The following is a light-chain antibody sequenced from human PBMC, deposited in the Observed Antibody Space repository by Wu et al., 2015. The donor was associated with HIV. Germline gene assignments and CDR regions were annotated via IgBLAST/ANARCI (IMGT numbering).Light chain of an antibody. J-gene: IGKJ4*01. CDR1: QSVSSY. Sequence: EFVLTQSPATLSLSPGERATLSCRASQSVSSYLAWYQQKPGQAPRLLIYDASNRATGIPARFSGSGSGTDFTLTISSLEPEDFAVYYCQQRSNWPPTFGGGTEGGDQT. CDR2: DAS. CDR3: QQRSNWPPT. V-gene: IGKV3-11*01.